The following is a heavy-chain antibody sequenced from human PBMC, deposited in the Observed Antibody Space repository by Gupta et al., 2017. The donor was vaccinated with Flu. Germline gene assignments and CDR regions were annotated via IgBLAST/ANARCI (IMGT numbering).Heavy chain of an antibody. J-gene: IGHJ3*02. CDR1: GYTFTGYY. CDR2: INPNSGGT. Sequence: QVQLVQSGAEVKKPGASVKVSCKASGYTFTGYYMHWVRQAPGQGLEWMGWINPNSGGTNYAQKFQGRVTMTRDTSISTAYMELSRLRSDDTAVYYCAREGRGQNTYYYDSSGERLDAFDIWGQGTMVTVSS. D-gene: IGHD3-22*01. CDR3: AREGRGQNTYYYDSSGERLDAFDI. V-gene: IGHV1-2*02.